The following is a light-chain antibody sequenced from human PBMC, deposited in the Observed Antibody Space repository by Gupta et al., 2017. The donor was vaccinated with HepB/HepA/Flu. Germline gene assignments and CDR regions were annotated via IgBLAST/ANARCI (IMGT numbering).Light chain of an antibody. CDR3: QSADSNANYVV. CDR2: KDS. Sequence: SYELTQPPSVSVSPGQTARITRPGDALPKQYAYWYQQKPGQAPVMVIYKDSERPSGIPERFSGSSSGTTVTLTIRGVQAEDEADYYCQSADSNANYVVFGGGTKLTVL. V-gene: IGLV3-25*03. CDR1: ALPKQY. J-gene: IGLJ2*01.